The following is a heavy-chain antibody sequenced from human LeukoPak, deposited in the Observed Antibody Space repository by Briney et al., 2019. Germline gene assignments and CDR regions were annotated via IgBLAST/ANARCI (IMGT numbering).Heavy chain of an antibody. CDR2: INPNSGGA. CDR1: RYTFTGYY. V-gene: IGHV1-2*02. CDR3: AKGRVVAGSKSLTYHWLDP. J-gene: IGHJ5*02. Sequence: GASVKVSCKASRYTFTGYYIHWVRQAPGQGLEWVGWINPNSGGAKYAQKFQDRVTMTRDTSISTAYMGLSRLRSDDTAVYYCAKGRVVAGSKSLTYHWLDPWGQGTLVTVSS. D-gene: IGHD6-19*01.